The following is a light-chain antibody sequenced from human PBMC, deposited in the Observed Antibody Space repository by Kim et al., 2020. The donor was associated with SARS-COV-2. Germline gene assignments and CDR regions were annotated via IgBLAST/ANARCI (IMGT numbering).Light chain of an antibody. Sequence: LSQGGRAARTCRASKSFGSKSLFWYQQKPGQAPRLRMYGASTRATGIPDRFSGSASGTDLTLTISRLEPEDSAVYYWQQFGNSRYTFGQGTKLEI. CDR2: GAS. CDR1: KSFGSKS. V-gene: IGKV3-20*01. CDR3: QQFGNSRYT. J-gene: IGKJ2*01.